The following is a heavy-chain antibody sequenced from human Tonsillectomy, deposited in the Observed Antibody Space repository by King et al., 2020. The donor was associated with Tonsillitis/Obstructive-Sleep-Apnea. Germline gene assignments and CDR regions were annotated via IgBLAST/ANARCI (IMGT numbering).Heavy chain of an antibody. V-gene: IGHV4-39*01. CDR1: GGSISSSSYY. CDR3: AXXXXXXXXXXFXXFXX. CDR2: IYYSGGA. Sequence: QLQESGPGLVKPSETLSLTCTVSGGSISSSSYYWGWIRQPPXKGLXWIGXIYYSGGAYXXXXLKSXLTXXVDTSXNQXSLTMSSVTAADTAVYYCAXXXXXXXXXXFXXFXXXGQXXLXTVXS. J-gene: IGHJ4*02.